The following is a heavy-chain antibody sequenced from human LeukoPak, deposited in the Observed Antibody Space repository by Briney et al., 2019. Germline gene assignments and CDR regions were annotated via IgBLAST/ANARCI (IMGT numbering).Heavy chain of an antibody. V-gene: IGHV4-4*07. CDR3: ARESYSSGWYKDY. D-gene: IGHD6-19*01. CDR2: IYSSGST. J-gene: IGHJ4*02. CDR1: GGSIGSYY. Sequence: SETLSLTCTVSGGSIGSYYWSWIRQPAGKGLEWIGRIYSSGSTNYNPSLKSRVTMSVDTSKNQFSLNLSSLTAADTAFYYCARESYSSGWYKDYWGQGILVTVSS.